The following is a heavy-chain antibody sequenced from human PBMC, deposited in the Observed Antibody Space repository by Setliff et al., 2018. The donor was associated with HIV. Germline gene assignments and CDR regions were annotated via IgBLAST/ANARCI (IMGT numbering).Heavy chain of an antibody. V-gene: IGHV3-30*04. CDR1: GFTFSSYA. Sequence: PGGSLRLSCAASGFTFSSYAMHWVRQAPGKGLEWVAVISYDGSNKYYADSVKGRFTISRDNSKNTLYLQMNSLRAEDTAVYYCARDPKYYDFWSGYPPFDYWGQGTLVTVSS. CDR2: ISYDGSNK. CDR3: ARDPKYYDFWSGYPPFDY. J-gene: IGHJ4*02. D-gene: IGHD3-3*01.